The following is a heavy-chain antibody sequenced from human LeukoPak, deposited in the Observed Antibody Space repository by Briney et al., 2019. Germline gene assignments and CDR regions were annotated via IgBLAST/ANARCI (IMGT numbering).Heavy chain of an antibody. J-gene: IGHJ5*02. CDR2: IYTSGST. D-gene: IGHD6-13*01. CDR1: GGSISSYY. CDR3: ARHGVGIAAAGIWFDP. Sequence: PSETLSLTCTVSGGSISSYYWSWIRQPPGKGLEWIGYIYTSGSTNYNPSLKSRVTISVDTSKNQFSLKLSSVTAADTAVYYCARHGVGIAAAGIWFDPWGQGTLVTVSS. V-gene: IGHV4-4*09.